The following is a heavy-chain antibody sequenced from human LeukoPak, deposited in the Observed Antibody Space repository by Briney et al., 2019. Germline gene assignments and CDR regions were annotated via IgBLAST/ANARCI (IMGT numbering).Heavy chain of an antibody. J-gene: IGHJ4*02. CDR2: IIHSGST. Sequence: PSETLSLTCAVYGGSFSGYYWSWIRQPPGKGLEWIGEIIHSGSTNYNPSLKSRVTISVDTSKNQFSLKLSSVTAADTAVYYCARNVASGQWLVPYYFDYWGQGTLVTVSS. V-gene: IGHV4-34*12. CDR1: GGSFSGYY. CDR3: ARNVASGQWLVPYYFDY. D-gene: IGHD6-19*01.